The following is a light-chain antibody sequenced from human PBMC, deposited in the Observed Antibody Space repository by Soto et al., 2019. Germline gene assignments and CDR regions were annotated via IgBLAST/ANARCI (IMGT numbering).Light chain of an antibody. Sequence: EIVMTQSPATLSVSPGERATLSCRASQSVSSNLAWYQQKPGQAPRLLIYGASTRATGIPARFSGSGSGTEFTLTIDSLQSEDFAVYYCQQYNEWPPRYTFGQGTKLEIK. CDR1: QSVSSN. CDR2: GAS. V-gene: IGKV3-15*01. J-gene: IGKJ2*01. CDR3: QQYNEWPPRYT.